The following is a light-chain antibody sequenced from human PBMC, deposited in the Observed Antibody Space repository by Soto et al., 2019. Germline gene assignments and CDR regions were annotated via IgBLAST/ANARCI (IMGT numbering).Light chain of an antibody. Sequence: DIQMTQSPSSLSASVGDRVTITCQASRDISKYSNWYQQKPGKAPKLLIYDASNLETGVPSRFSGSGSGTDFTFTISSLQPEDIATYYCQQYDNLPPFPFGPGTKVDIK. CDR1: RDISKY. J-gene: IGKJ3*01. CDR2: DAS. CDR3: QQYDNLPPFP. V-gene: IGKV1-33*01.